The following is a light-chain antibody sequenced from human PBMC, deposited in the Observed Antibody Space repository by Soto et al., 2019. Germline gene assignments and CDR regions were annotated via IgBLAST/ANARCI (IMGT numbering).Light chain of an antibody. J-gene: IGLJ2*01. Sequence: QSVLTQPPSLFAAPGQTVSISCSGSSSNVGINDVSWYQHVPGTAPRLLIYDSYKRPSGIPDRFSGSKSGTSATLGITGLQTGDEGDYYCATWDTSQRGVIFGGGTKVTVL. CDR1: SSNVGIND. V-gene: IGLV1-51*01. CDR2: DSY. CDR3: ATWDTSQRGVI.